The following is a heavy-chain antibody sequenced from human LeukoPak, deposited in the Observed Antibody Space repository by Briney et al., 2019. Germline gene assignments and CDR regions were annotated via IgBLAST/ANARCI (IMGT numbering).Heavy chain of an antibody. V-gene: IGHV4-39*07. CDR2: IYYSGST. Sequence: PSETLSPTCTVSGGSISSSSYYWGWIRQPPGKGLEWIGSIYYSGSTYYNPSLKSRVTISVDTSKNQFSLKLSSVTAADTAVYYCARDGGFGELLILDFDYWGQGTLVTVSS. D-gene: IGHD3-10*01. CDR3: ARDGGFGELLILDFDY. J-gene: IGHJ4*02. CDR1: GGSISSSSYY.